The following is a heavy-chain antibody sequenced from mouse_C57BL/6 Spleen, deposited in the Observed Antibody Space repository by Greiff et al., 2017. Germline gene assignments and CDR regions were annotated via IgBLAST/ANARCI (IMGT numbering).Heavy chain of an antibody. J-gene: IGHJ2*01. Sequence: VQLQQSGAELVRPGASVKLSCTASGFNIKDDYMHWVKQRPEQGLEWIGWIDPENGDTEYASKFQGKATITADTSSNTAYLQLSSLTSEDTAVYYCTKGSGWVYFDYWGQGTTLTVSS. D-gene: IGHD3-2*02. CDR1: GFNIKDDY. CDR3: TKGSGWVYFDY. CDR2: IDPENGDT. V-gene: IGHV14-4*01.